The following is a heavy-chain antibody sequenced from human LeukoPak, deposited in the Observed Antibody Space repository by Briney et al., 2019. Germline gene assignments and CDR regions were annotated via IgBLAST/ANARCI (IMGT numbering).Heavy chain of an antibody. CDR3: AKEVRDGRYFDY. V-gene: IGHV3-23*01. CDR1: GFHLSSYA. CDR2: ISGSGDST. J-gene: IGHJ4*02. D-gene: IGHD4/OR15-4a*01. Sequence: GGSLRLSCAASGFHLSSYAMSWVRQAPGKGLEWVSAISGSGDSTYYADSVKGRFTISRDNTKNTLNLQMNSLRAEDTAEYYCAKEVRDGRYFDYWGQGTLVTVSS.